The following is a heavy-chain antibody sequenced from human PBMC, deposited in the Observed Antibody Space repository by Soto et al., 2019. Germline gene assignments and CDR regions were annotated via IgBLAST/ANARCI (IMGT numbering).Heavy chain of an antibody. V-gene: IGHV3-33*01. D-gene: IGHD3-3*01. J-gene: IGHJ6*02. CDR2: IWYDGSNK. CDR3: ARDPYYDFWSGFITQSFVYGMDV. Sequence: PGGSLRLSCAASGFTFSSYGMHWVRQAPGKGLEWVAVIWYDGSNKYYADSVEGRFTISRDNSKNTLYLQMNSLRAEDTAVYYCARDPYYDFWSGFITQSFVYGMDVWGQGTTVTVSS. CDR1: GFTFSSYG.